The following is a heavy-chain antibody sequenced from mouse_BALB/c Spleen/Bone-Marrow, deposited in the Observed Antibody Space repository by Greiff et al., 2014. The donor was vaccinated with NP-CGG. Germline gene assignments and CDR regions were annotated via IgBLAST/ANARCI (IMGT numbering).Heavy chain of an antibody. D-gene: IGHD2-3*01. CDR1: GFNIKDIY. Sequence: VQLQQSGAELVKPGASVKLSCTTSGFNIKDIYIHWVKQRPEQGLEWIGRIDPANGNTKYDPEFQGKATITADTSSNTAYLHLSSLTSEDTAVYSCAHDAPFAYWGQGTLVTVSA. CDR3: AHDAPFAY. CDR2: IDPANGNT. V-gene: IGHV14-3*02. J-gene: IGHJ3*01.